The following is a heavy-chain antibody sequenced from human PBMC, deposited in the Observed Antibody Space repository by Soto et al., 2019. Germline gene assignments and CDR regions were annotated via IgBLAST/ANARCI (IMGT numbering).Heavy chain of an antibody. CDR2: ISDSGDRS. CDR1: GFTFSNYA. V-gene: IGHV3-23*01. CDR3: VTAVRTRLDN. Sequence: PGGSLRLSCVASGFTFSNYAMSWVRQAPGKGLEWVSAISDSGDRSSYADSAKGRFTISRDNSKNTLYLQMNGLRLDDTAVYYCVTAVRTRLDNWGPGTLVTVSS. D-gene: IGHD3-10*01. J-gene: IGHJ4*02.